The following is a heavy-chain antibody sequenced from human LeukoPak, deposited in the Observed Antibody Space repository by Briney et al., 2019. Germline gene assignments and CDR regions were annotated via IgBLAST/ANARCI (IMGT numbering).Heavy chain of an antibody. J-gene: IGHJ4*02. CDR1: GFTFSSYA. CDR3: ARDTGYYDSSGYYGTNLDY. D-gene: IGHD3-22*01. V-gene: IGHV3-21*01. CDR2: ISGTSSYI. Sequence: PGGSLRLSCAGSGFTFSSYAMSWVRQAPGKGLEWVSSISGTSSYIFYGDSVKGRFTISRDNTKNSMYLQMNSLRAEDTAVYYCARDTGYYDSSGYYGTNLDYWGQGTLVIVSS.